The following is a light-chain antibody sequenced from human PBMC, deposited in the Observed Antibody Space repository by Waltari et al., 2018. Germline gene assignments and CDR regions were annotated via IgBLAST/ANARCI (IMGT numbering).Light chain of an antibody. V-gene: IGKV3-20*01. Sequence: EIVLTQSPGTLSSSPGERATLSCGASQSVSSSYLAWYQQKPGQAPRLLIYGASSRATGITDRFSGSGSGTDFTLTISRLEPEDFAVYYCQQYGRSPRTFGQGTTVEIK. CDR2: GAS. J-gene: IGKJ1*01. CDR1: QSVSSSY. CDR3: QQYGRSPRT.